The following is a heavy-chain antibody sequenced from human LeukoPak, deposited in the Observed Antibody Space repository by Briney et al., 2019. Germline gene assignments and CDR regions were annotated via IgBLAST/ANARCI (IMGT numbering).Heavy chain of an antibody. V-gene: IGHV3-7*01. CDR3: ARRKTDY. CDR1: GFTFSSYS. CDR2: IKQDGSEK. J-gene: IGHJ4*02. Sequence: GSLRLSCAASGFTFSSYSMNWVRQAPGKGLEWVANIKQDGSEKYYVDSVKGRFTISRDNAKNSLYLQMNSLRAEDTAVYYCARRKTDYWGQGTLVTVSS.